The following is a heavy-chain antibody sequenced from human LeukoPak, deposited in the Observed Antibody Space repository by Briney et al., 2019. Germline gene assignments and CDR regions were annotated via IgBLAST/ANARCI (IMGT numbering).Heavy chain of an antibody. D-gene: IGHD4-17*01. J-gene: IGHJ3*01. CDR1: GFTFSRYS. CDR2: ISSSSSYI. CDR3: ARTTARFTVTDVFDS. V-gene: IGHV3-21*04. Sequence: PGGSLRLSCAASGFTFSRYSMNWVRQAPGKGLEWVSSISSSSSYIYYTDSVKGRFTISRDNAKNSLYLQMNSLRAEDTAVYYCARTTARFTVTDVFDSWGQGTLVTVSS.